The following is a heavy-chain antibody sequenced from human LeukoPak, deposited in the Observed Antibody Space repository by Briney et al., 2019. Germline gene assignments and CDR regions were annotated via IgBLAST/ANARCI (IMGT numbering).Heavy chain of an antibody. CDR2: IWYDGSNK. CDR1: GFTFSSYG. J-gene: IGHJ6*02. D-gene: IGHD3-9*01. CDR3: ARDHEGLALRYFDWPNGMDV. V-gene: IGHV3-33*01. Sequence: PGGSLRLSCAASGFTFSSYGMHWVRQAPGKGLEWVAVIWYDGSNKYYADSVKGRFTISRDNSKNTLYLQMNSLRAEDTAVYYCARDHEGLALRYFDWPNGMDVWGQGTTVTVSS.